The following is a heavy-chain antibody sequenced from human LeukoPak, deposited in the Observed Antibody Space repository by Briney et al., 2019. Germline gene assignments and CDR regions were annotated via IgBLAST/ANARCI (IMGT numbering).Heavy chain of an antibody. J-gene: IGHJ5*02. CDR1: GGTFSSYA. D-gene: IGHD5-12*01. CDR2: IIPIFGTA. CDR3: ARDLVATIGGFDP. Sequence: SVKVSCKASGGTFSSYAIGWVRQAPGQGLEWMGGIIPIFGTASYAQKFQGRVTITADKSTSTAYMELSSLRSEDTAVYYCARDLVATIGGFDPWGQGTLVTVSS. V-gene: IGHV1-69*06.